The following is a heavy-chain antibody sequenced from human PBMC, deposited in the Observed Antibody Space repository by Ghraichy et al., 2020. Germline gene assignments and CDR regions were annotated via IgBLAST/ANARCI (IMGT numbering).Heavy chain of an antibody. D-gene: IGHD6-19*01. CDR3: ARHELSQWLPHS. CDR1: GGSVSSSGFY. V-gene: IGHV4-39*01. Sequence: SETLSLTCTVSGGSVSSSGFYWGWVRQPPGKGPEWIGTIYYSGKTYYPPSLKSRVTVSLDTSKNQFSLRLSSVTAADTAVYFCARHELSQWLPHSWGQGTLVTVSS. CDR2: IYYSGKT. J-gene: IGHJ4*02.